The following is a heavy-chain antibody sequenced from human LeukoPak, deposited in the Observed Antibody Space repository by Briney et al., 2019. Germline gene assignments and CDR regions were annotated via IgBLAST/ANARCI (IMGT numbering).Heavy chain of an antibody. CDR1: GGSISSYY. D-gene: IGHD5-24*01. CDR3: ARATYNVYYYYYGMDV. CDR2: IYYSGST. Sequence: PSETLSLTCTVSGGSISSYYWSWIRQPPGKGLEWIGYIYYSGSTNYNPSLRSRVTISVDTSKNQFSLKLSSVTAADTAVYYCARATYNVYYYYYGMDVWGKGTTVTVPS. V-gene: IGHV4-59*01. J-gene: IGHJ6*04.